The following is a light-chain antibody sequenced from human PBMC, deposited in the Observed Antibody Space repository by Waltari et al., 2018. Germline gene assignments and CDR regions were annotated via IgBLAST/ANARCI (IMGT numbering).Light chain of an antibody. CDR2: NNN. J-gene: IGLJ3*02. Sequence: QSVLTQPPSTSGTPGQRVTISCSGSSYNVGPTSASWYQQLPGPAPTLLIYNNNRRPAGVPDRFSGSKSGTSASLAISGLQSEDEADYYCAAWDDSLNAWMFGGGTKLTVL. V-gene: IGLV1-44*01. CDR1: SYNVGPTS. CDR3: AAWDDSLNAWM.